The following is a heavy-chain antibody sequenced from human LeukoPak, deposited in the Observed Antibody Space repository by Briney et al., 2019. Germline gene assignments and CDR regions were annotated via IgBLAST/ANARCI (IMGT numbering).Heavy chain of an antibody. Sequence: GSLRLSCAASGFTFSSYWMNWVRQAPGKGLVWVSRIASDGSSTTYADSVKGRFSISRDNAKNTLYLQMNSLRVEDTAVYYCTRGRPHGNDYWGQGTLVTVSS. D-gene: IGHD4-23*01. CDR3: TRGRPHGNDY. CDR1: GFTFSSYW. CDR2: IASDGSST. J-gene: IGHJ4*02. V-gene: IGHV3-74*01.